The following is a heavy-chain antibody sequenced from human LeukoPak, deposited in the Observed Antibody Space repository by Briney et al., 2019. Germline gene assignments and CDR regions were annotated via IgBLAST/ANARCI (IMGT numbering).Heavy chain of an antibody. V-gene: IGHV4-34*01. J-gene: IGHJ6*02. Sequence: SETLSLTCAVYGGSFSGYYWSWIRQPPGKGPEWIGEINHSGSTNYNPSLKRRVTISVDTSKNQFSLKLSSVTAADTAVYYCARGRYCSSTSCYYYYYYGMDVWGQGTTVTVSS. D-gene: IGHD2-2*01. CDR2: INHSGST. CDR3: ARGRYCSSTSCYYYYYYGMDV. CDR1: GGSFSGYY.